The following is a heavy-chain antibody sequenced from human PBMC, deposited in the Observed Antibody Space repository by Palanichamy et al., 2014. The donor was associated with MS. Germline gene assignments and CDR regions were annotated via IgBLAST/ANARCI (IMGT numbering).Heavy chain of an antibody. D-gene: IGHD6-25*01. CDR2: TYWDDDQ. Sequence: QITLKESGPTLVKPTQTLTLTCSFSGFALTTSGVGVGWVRQPPGQALEWLALTYWDDDQRYSPSLRSGLTITKDTSKNQVVLTMTDMDPVDTGTYYCVHSQRHNWFDSWGQGTLVSVSS. V-gene: IGHV2-5*02. CDR3: VHSQRHNWFDS. CDR1: GFALTTSGVG. J-gene: IGHJ5*01.